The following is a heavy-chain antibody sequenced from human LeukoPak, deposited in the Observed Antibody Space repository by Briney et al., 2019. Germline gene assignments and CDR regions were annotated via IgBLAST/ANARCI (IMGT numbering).Heavy chain of an antibody. V-gene: IGHV1-2*02. CDR1: GYTFTGYY. CDR3: ARSFYDSSGYYLN. J-gene: IGHJ4*02. D-gene: IGHD3-22*01. Sequence: ASVKVSCKASGYTFTGYYMHWVRQAPGQGLEWMGWINPNSGGTNYAQKFQGRVTMTRDTSISTAYMELSRLRSDDTAVYYCARSFYDSSGYYLNWGQGTLVTVSS. CDR2: INPNSGGT.